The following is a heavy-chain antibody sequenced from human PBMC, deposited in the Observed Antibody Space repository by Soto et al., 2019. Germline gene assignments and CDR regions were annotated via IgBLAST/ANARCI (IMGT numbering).Heavy chain of an antibody. CDR3: ARESSIAARGNWFDP. D-gene: IGHD6-6*01. CDR2: IIPIFGTP. Sequence: QVQLVQSGAEVKKPGSSVKVSCKASGGTFSTYAISWVRQAPGQGLEWMGGIIPIFGTPNYAQKFQGRVTITADGSTSTAYMELSSLRSEDTAVYYCARESSIAARGNWFDPWGQGTLVTVSS. V-gene: IGHV1-69*12. J-gene: IGHJ5*02. CDR1: GGTFSTYA.